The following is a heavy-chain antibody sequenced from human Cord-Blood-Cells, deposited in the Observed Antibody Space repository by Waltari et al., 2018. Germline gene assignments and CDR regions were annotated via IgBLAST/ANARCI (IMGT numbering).Heavy chain of an antibody. D-gene: IGHD2-2*01. Sequence: QVQLVQSGAEVKKPGSSVKVSCKASGGTFSSYAIRWVRQAPGQGLEWMGGSIPIFDTANYAKKFQGRVTITADKSTSTAYMELSSLRSEDTAVYYCATYCSSTSCYVDYWGQGTLVTVSS. CDR2: SIPIFDTA. CDR3: ATYCSSTSCYVDY. V-gene: IGHV1-69*06. CDR1: GGTFSSYA. J-gene: IGHJ4*02.